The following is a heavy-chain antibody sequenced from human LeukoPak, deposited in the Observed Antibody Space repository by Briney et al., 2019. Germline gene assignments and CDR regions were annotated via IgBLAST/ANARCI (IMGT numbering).Heavy chain of an antibody. D-gene: IGHD2-2*01. CDR2: IYTSGST. CDR1: GGSISSYY. CDR3: ARVACSSTSCSPFYYYYYGMDV. Sequence: SETLSLTCTVSGGSISSYYWSWIRQPAGKGLEWIGRIYTSGSTNYNPSLKSRVTMSVDTSKNQFSLKLSSVTAADTAVYYCARVACSSTSCSPFYYYYYGMDVWGQGTTVTVSS. J-gene: IGHJ6*02. V-gene: IGHV4-4*07.